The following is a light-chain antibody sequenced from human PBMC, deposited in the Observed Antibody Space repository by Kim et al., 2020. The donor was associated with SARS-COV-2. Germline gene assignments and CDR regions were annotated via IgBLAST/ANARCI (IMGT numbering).Light chain of an antibody. CDR1: QSVSRL. V-gene: IGKV3-11*01. J-gene: IGKJ4*01. CDR3: QQRINWPLT. Sequence: LSPGERATLTGRASQSVSRLLAWYQQKPGQAPRLLIYDASNRATGFPPRFSGRGSGTDFTLTINSLEPEDFAVYYCQQRINWPLTFGGGTKVDIK. CDR2: DAS.